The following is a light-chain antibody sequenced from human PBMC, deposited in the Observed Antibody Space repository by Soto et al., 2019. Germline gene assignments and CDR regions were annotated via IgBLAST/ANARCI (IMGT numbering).Light chain of an antibody. J-gene: IGKJ5*01. CDR2: AAT. Sequence: EIVLTQSPGTLSLSPGERATLSCRASQSVSSSYLAWYQQKPGPAPRLLISAATNRATGIPARFSRSGSRTDFTLTISRLEPEEFAVYYRQQYGSPITFGQGTQLDIK. V-gene: IGKV3-20*01. CDR1: QSVSSSY. CDR3: QQYGSPIT.